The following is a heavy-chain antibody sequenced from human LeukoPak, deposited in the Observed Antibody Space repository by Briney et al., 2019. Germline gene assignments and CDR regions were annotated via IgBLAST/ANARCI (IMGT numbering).Heavy chain of an antibody. Sequence: GGSLRLSCAASGFAFSNXXXXXXXXAXXXXXXXVSTISPTGEGTHYXXXVXXXFTXXXDXSKNTLSLEMNSLRADDTATYYCARDAGGAWPFDYWGQGTRVIVSS. V-gene: IGHV3-23*01. D-gene: IGHD4-17*01. CDR1: GFAFSNXX. J-gene: IGHJ4*02. CDR2: ISPTGEGT. CDR3: ARDAGGAWPFDY.